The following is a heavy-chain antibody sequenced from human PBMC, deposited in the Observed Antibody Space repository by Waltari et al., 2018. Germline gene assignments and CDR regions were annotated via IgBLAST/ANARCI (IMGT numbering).Heavy chain of an antibody. J-gene: IGHJ4*02. CDR2: IRYDGSNK. CDR1: GFTFSSYG. CDR3: AKDWPNNWNYDDY. Sequence: QVQLVASGGGVVQPGGSLRLSCAASGFTFSSYGMHWVRQAPGKGLEWVAFIRYDGSNKYYADSVKGRFTISRDNSKNTLYLQMNSLRAEDTAVYYCAKDWPNNWNYDDYWGQGTLVTVSS. V-gene: IGHV3-30*02. D-gene: IGHD1-20*01.